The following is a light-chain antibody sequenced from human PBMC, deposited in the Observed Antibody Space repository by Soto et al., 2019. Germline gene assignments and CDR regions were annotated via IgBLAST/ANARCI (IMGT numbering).Light chain of an antibody. J-gene: IGKJ1*01. V-gene: IGKV4-1*01. CDR1: QSVLQSSSNKNY. CDR2: AAS. Sequence: IVITQSQNYLPVSLGERATINCRSIQSVLQSSSNKNYLGWYQQKPGQAPKLLIYAASNRECGVPDRFSGSGSGTEFTLTISSLQAEDVAVYYCLQYSSPPRTFGQGTKVDIK. CDR3: LQYSSPPRT.